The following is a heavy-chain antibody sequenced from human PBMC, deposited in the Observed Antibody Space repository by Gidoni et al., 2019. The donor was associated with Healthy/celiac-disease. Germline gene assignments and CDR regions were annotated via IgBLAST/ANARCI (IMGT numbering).Heavy chain of an antibody. V-gene: IGHV4-34*01. J-gene: IGHJ4*02. Sequence: GEINHSGSTNYNPSLKSRVTISVDTSKNQFSLKLSSVTAADTAVYYCARCPIVGAIIAFDYWGQGTLVTVSS. D-gene: IGHD1-26*01. CDR2: INHSGST. CDR3: ARCPIVGAIIAFDY.